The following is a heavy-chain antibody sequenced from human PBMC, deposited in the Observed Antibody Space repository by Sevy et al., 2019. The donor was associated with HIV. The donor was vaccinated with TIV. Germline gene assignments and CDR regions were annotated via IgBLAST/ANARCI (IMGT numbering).Heavy chain of an antibody. D-gene: IGHD2-2*01. Sequence: GESLKISCKGSGYTVSNYWIGWVRQMPGKGLEWMGVIYPGDSVTTYSPSFQGQVTMSADKSTSTAYLQWSSLKTSDTAIYYCARYPIVVVPAAEYYFDYWGQGTLVTVSS. CDR3: ARYPIVVVPAAEYYFDY. V-gene: IGHV5-51*01. CDR2: IYPGDSVT. J-gene: IGHJ4*02. CDR1: GYTVSNYW.